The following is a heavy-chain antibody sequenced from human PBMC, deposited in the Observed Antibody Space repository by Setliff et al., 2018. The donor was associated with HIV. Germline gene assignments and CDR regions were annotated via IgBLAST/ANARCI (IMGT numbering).Heavy chain of an antibody. D-gene: IGHD2-21*02. Sequence: TLSLTCAVSGYSIRSGYYWGWIRQSPGKGLEWIGSIFHSGSTYTSPSLRSRVTISVDTSKNQFSLKLTSVTAADTGVYYCARDSYQYCGGDCLSSFDYWGQGIQVTVSS. V-gene: IGHV4-38-2*02. CDR3: ARDSYQYCGGDCLSSFDY. CDR2: IFHSGST. CDR1: GYSIRSGYY. J-gene: IGHJ4*02.